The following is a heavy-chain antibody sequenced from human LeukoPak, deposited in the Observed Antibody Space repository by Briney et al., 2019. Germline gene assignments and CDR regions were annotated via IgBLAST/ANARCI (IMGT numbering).Heavy chain of an antibody. CDR3: ATGEVWLREYFQH. Sequence: AGGSLRLSCAASGFTFSSYEMNWVRQAPGKGLEWVSYISSSGSTIYYAHSVKGRFTISRDNAKNSLYLQMNSLRAEDTAVYYCATGEVWLREYFQHWGQSTLVTVSS. CDR2: ISSSGSTI. CDR1: GFTFSSYE. D-gene: IGHD3-22*01. J-gene: IGHJ1*01. V-gene: IGHV3-48*03.